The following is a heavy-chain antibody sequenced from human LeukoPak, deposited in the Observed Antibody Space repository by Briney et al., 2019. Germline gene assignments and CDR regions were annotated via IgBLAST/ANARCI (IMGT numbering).Heavy chain of an antibody. CDR1: GGTFSSYA. V-gene: IGHV1-69*13. CDR3: ASLLTGDTLDFDY. D-gene: IGHD7-27*01. CDR2: IIPIFGTA. J-gene: IGHJ4*02. Sequence: SVKVSCKASGGTFSSYAISWVRQAPGQGLEWMGGIIPIFGTANYAQKFQGRVTITADESTSTAYMELSSLRSEDTAVYYCASLLTGDTLDFDYWGQGTLVIVSS.